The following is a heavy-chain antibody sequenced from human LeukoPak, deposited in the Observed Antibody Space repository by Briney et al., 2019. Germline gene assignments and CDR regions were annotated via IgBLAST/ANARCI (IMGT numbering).Heavy chain of an antibody. CDR1: GGSISSSSYY. J-gene: IGHJ4*02. CDR2: IYYSGST. Sequence: PETLSLTCTVSGGSISSSSYYWGWIRQPPGKGLEWIGSIYYSGSTYYNPSLKSRVTISVDTSKNQFSLKLSSVTAADTAVYYCARRHYYDSSGYLSFDYWGQGTLVTVSS. CDR3: ARRHYYDSSGYLSFDY. D-gene: IGHD3-22*01. V-gene: IGHV4-39*01.